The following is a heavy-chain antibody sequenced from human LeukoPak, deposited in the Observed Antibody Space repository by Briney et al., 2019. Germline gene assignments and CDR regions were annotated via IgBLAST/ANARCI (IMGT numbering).Heavy chain of an antibody. D-gene: IGHD2-15*01. CDR1: GFTFSSYE. J-gene: IGHJ4*02. CDR3: TKVREGYCGGGACYSYIDY. CDR2: ISGLGGNI. Sequence: GGSLRLSCAASGFTFSSYEMNWVRQAPGKGLEWVSYISGLGGNIYYADSVKGRFTVSRDNAKNSLFLQMNSLRGEDTAVYYCTKVREGYCGGGACYSYIDYWGQGTLVTVSS. V-gene: IGHV3-48*03.